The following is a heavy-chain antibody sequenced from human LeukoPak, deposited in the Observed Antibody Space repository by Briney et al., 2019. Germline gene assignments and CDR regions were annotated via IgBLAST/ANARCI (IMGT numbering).Heavy chain of an antibody. Sequence: SETLSLTCTVSGGSISGHYWTWIRQPPGKGLEWIGYISHSGSTNCNPSLKSRVTISVDTSQNQFSLTLNSVTAADTAVYYCARSFRAVGIHYYYMDVWGKGTTVTVSS. CDR1: GGSISGHY. D-gene: IGHD6-13*01. V-gene: IGHV4-59*11. J-gene: IGHJ6*03. CDR3: ARSFRAVGIHYYYMDV. CDR2: ISHSGST.